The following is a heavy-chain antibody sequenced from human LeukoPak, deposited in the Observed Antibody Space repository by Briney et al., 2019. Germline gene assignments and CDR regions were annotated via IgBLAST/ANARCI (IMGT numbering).Heavy chain of an antibody. V-gene: IGHV7-4-1*02. CDR1: GYTFTSHA. Sequence: ASVKVSCKAFGYTFTSHAMNWVRQAPGQGLEWMGWINTNTGNPTYAQGFTGRFVFSLDTSASTAYLQISRLKAEDTAAYYCARENSGSYGAFDYWGRGTLVSVPT. J-gene: IGHJ4*02. D-gene: IGHD1-26*01. CDR3: ARENSGSYGAFDY. CDR2: INTNTGNP.